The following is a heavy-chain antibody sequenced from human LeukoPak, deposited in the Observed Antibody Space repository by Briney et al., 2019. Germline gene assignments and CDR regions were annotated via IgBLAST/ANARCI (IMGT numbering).Heavy chain of an antibody. CDR1: GGTFSSYA. V-gene: IGHV1-69*13. J-gene: IGHJ4*02. CDR3: ARSQGVPRLTTYYFDY. Sequence: GASVKVSCKASGGTFSSYAISWVRQAPGQGLEWMGGIIPIFGTANYAQKFQGRVTITADESTSTAYTELSSLRSEDTAVYYCARSQGVPRLTTYYFDYWGQGTLITVSS. CDR2: IIPIFGTA. D-gene: IGHD1/OR15-1a*01.